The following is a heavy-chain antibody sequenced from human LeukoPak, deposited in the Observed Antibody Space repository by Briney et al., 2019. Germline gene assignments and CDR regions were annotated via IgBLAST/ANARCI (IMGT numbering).Heavy chain of an antibody. D-gene: IGHD3-10*01. CDR2: IYYSGST. CDR1: LGSISISSYY. CDR3: ARGGELIDY. Sequence: SGTLSDTRIDRLGSISISSYYTGWTRQPPGKALEWIGSIYYSGSTYYNPSLKSRVPISVDTAKNQFSLKLSSVTAADTAVYYCARGGELIDYWGQGTLVTVSS. V-gene: IGHV4-39*01. J-gene: IGHJ4*02.